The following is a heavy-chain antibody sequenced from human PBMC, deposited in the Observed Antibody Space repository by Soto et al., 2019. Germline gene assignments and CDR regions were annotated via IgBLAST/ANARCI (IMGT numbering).Heavy chain of an antibody. CDR3: ARDLDY. CDR2: ISYDGSNK. Sequence: QVQLVESGGGVVQPGRSLRLSCAASGFTFSSYAMHWVRQAPGKGLEWVAVISYDGSNKYYADSVKGRFTISRDNSENTLYLQMNSLRAEDTAVYYCARDLDYWVQGALVTVSS. V-gene: IGHV3-30-3*01. J-gene: IGHJ4*02. CDR1: GFTFSSYA.